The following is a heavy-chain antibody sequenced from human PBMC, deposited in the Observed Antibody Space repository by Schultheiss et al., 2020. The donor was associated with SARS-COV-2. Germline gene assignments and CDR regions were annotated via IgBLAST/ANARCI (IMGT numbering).Heavy chain of an antibody. CDR1: GFTVSSNY. J-gene: IGHJ2*01. D-gene: IGHD4-17*01. CDR2: ISSSGSTI. Sequence: GGSLRLSCAASGFTVSSNYMSWVRQAPGKGLEWVSYISSSGSTIYYADSVKGRFTISRDNAKNSLYLQMNSLRDEDTAVYYCARDFYGDYSSYFDLWGRGTLVTVSS. V-gene: IGHV3-48*02. CDR3: ARDFYGDYSSYFDL.